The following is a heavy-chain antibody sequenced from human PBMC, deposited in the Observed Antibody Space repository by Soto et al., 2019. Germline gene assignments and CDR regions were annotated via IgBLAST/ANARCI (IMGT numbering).Heavy chain of an antibody. CDR1: GGSISSGGYY. J-gene: IGHJ4*02. CDR2: IYYSVSS. D-gene: IGHD3-3*01. V-gene: IGHV4-31*03. Sequence: QVQLQESGPGLVKPSQTLSLTCTVSGGSISSGGYYWSWIRQHPGKGLEWIGYIYYSVSSYYNPSLKSRVTISVDTSKNQFSLKLSSVTAADTAVYYCARVVTIFGVVNLSYIDYWGQGTLVTVSS. CDR3: ARVVTIFGVVNLSYIDY.